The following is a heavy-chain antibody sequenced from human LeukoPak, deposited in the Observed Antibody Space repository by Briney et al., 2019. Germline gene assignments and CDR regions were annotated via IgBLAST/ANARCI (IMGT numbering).Heavy chain of an antibody. D-gene: IGHD4-17*01. CDR1: GFTFTDYY. V-gene: IGHV3-11*01. J-gene: IGHJ4*02. CDR2: ISISSTTI. CDR3: ARAGRLQYGDYVAFDY. Sequence: GVSLRLSCAASGFTFTDYYMSWIRQAPGKGLGWVSYISISSTTIYYADSVKGRFTFSRDNAKNSLYLQMNSLRDEDTAVYYCARAGRLQYGDYVAFDYWGQGTLVTVSS.